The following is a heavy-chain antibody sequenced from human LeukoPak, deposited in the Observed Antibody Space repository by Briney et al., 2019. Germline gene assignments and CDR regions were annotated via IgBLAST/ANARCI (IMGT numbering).Heavy chain of an antibody. Sequence: GGSLRLSCAASGFIFNSYAMTWVRQAPGKGLEWVSAISASGGSTYYADSVKGRFTISRDNSKSTLYLQMNSLRSEDTAVYYCAKPRQQLVRYGLDVWGQGTTVTVSS. D-gene: IGHD6-6*01. V-gene: IGHV3-23*01. CDR3: AKPRQQLVRYGLDV. J-gene: IGHJ6*02. CDR1: GFIFNSYA. CDR2: ISASGGST.